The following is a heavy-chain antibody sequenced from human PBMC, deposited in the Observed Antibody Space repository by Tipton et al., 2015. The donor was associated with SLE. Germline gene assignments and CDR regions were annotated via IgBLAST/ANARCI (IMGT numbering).Heavy chain of an antibody. CDR3: ARDMDALPSSSWSGIAH. V-gene: IGHV4-59*13. Sequence: TLSLTCAVSGGSISSYYWSWFRQPPGKGLEWIGYIYYSGSTNYNPSLKSRVTISVDTSKNQFSLKLSSVTAADTAVYYCARDMDALPSSSWSGIAHWGQGILVTVSS. D-gene: IGHD6-13*01. J-gene: IGHJ5*02. CDR2: IYYSGST. CDR1: GGSISSYY.